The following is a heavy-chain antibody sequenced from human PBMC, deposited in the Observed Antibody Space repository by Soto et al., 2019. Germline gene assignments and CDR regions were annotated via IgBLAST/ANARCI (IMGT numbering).Heavy chain of an antibody. CDR3: ARRSSGWYFDY. Sequence: EVLLLESGGGLVQPGGSLRLSFAASGFSFSSYAMNWVRQAPGKGLEWVSVISGSGDSTYYADSVKGRFTISRDNSKNTLYLQMISLRAEETAVYYCARRSSGWYFDYWGQGTLVIVSS. V-gene: IGHV3-23*01. CDR2: ISGSGDST. D-gene: IGHD6-19*01. CDR1: GFSFSSYA. J-gene: IGHJ4*02.